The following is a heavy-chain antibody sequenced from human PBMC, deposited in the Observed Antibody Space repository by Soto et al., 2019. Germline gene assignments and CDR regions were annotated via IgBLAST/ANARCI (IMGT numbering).Heavy chain of an antibody. Sequence: GSLRLSCAASGFSFSSYWMSWVRQAPGEGPEWVANIRADGSEQHYVDSVKGRFIISRDNADNSLYLQLNNLRVEDTAVYFCTRDAGRSGWYLWGQGTLVTVSS. V-gene: IGHV3-7*05. D-gene: IGHD6-19*01. CDR1: GFSFSSYW. CDR3: TRDAGRSGWYL. CDR2: IRADGSEQ. J-gene: IGHJ5*02.